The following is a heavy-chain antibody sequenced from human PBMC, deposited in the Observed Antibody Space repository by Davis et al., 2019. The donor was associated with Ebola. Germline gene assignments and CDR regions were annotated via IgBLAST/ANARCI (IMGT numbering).Heavy chain of an antibody. CDR2: ISYDGSNK. CDR1: GFTFSSYG. D-gene: IGHD3-3*01. V-gene: IGHV3-30*18. Sequence: GESLKISCAASGFTFSSYGMHWVRPAPGKGLEWVAVISYDGSNKYYADSVKGRFTISRDNSKNTLYLQMNSLRAEDTAVYYCAKDNDYDFWSGYPEGMDVWGQGTTVTVSS. CDR3: AKDNDYDFWSGYPEGMDV. J-gene: IGHJ6*02.